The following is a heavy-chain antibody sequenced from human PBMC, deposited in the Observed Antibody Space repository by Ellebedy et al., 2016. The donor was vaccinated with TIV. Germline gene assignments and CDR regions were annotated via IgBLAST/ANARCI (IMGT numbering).Heavy chain of an antibody. J-gene: IGHJ4*02. CDR2: LTADGRST. V-gene: IGHV3-23*01. CDR3: RPGHYSDA. Sequence: GESLKISXAASGFSLSNSFMSWIRQAPGKGLEWVSTLTADGRSTYFADSVKGRFTISRDNSKNTVYLQMNSLRSEDTAVYYCRPGHYSDAWGQGILVTVSS. CDR1: GFSLSNSF.